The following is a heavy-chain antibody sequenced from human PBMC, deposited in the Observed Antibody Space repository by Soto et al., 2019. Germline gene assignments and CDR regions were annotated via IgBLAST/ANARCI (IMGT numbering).Heavy chain of an antibody. Sequence: PSETLTITCAVPGYSISSGYYWGWIRQPPGKGLEWIGSIYHSGSTYYHTSLKSRVTISVDTSKNKFSLKLSPVTAADTAVYYCAILTESGYDNNWFDTWGQGTMVTVSS. CDR1: GYSISSGYY. CDR2: IYHSGST. D-gene: IGHD5-12*01. J-gene: IGHJ5*02. CDR3: AILTESGYDNNWFDT. V-gene: IGHV4-38-2*01.